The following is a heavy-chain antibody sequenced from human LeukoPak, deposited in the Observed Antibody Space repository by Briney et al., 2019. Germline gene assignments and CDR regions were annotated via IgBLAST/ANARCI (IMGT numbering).Heavy chain of an antibody. Sequence: PGGSLRLSCAASGLTVSSNHMAWVRQARGKGLECVSVIYTGGITYYADSVQGRFTIYRDNSKNTVYLQMNSLTVEDTALYYCARDHAPAGFGLDFWGQGTQVTVSS. CDR3: ARDHAPAGFGLDF. CDR1: GLTVSSNH. J-gene: IGHJ4*02. CDR2: IYTGGIT. D-gene: IGHD6-13*01. V-gene: IGHV3-53*01.